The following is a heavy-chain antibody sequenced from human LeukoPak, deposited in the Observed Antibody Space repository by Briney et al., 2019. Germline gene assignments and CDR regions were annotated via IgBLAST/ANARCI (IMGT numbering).Heavy chain of an antibody. CDR1: GFTFSSYG. J-gene: IGHJ4*02. CDR3: AKPMYSSGPFVDY. V-gene: IGHV3-30*02. Sequence: GGSLRLSCAASGFTFSSYGMHWVRQAPGKGLEWVAFIRYDGSNKYYADSVKGRFTISRDNSKNTLYLQMNSLRAEDTAVYYCAKPMYSSGPFVDYWGQGTLVTVPS. D-gene: IGHD6-19*01. CDR2: IRYDGSNK.